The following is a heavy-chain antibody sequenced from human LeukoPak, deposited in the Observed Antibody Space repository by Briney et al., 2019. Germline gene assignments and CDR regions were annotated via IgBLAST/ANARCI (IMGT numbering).Heavy chain of an antibody. Sequence: GGSLRLSCAASGSTFSSYAMHWVRQAPGKGLEWVAVISDDGSNKYYVDSVKGRFTISRDNSKNTLYLQMNSLRVEDTAVYYCAREEEEGKTDAFDIWGQGTMVTVSS. J-gene: IGHJ3*02. CDR2: ISDDGSNK. CDR3: AREEEEGKTDAFDI. D-gene: IGHD3-10*01. V-gene: IGHV3-30*04. CDR1: GSTFSSYA.